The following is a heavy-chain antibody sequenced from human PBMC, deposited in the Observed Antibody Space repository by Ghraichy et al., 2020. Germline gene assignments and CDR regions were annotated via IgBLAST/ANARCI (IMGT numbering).Heavy chain of an antibody. CDR3: AYIAAAGPI. Sequence: GGSLRLSCAASGFTFSSYAMHWVRQAPGKGLEYVSAISSNGGSTYYANSVKGRFTISRDNSKNTLYLQMGSLRAEDMAVYYCAYIAAAGPIWGQGTMVTVSS. J-gene: IGHJ3*02. CDR1: GFTFSSYA. V-gene: IGHV3-64*01. CDR2: ISSNGGST. D-gene: IGHD6-13*01.